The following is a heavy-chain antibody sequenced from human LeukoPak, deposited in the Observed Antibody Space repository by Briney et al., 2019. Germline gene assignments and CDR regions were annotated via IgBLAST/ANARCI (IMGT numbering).Heavy chain of an antibody. CDR2: IYYSGST. J-gene: IGHJ4*02. CDR3: ARGPRKVYSSSWYGHFDY. D-gene: IGHD6-13*01. Sequence: SETLSLTCTVSGGSISSYYWSWIRQPPGKGLEWIGYIYYSGSTNYNPSLKSRVTISVDTSKNQFSLKLSSVTAADTAVYYCARGPRKVYSSSWYGHFDYWGQGTLVTVSS. CDR1: GGSISSYY. V-gene: IGHV4-59*12.